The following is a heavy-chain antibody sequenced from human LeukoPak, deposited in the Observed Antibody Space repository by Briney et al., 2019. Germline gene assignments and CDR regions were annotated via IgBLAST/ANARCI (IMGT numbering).Heavy chain of an antibody. CDR2: INTNSGGT. D-gene: IGHD5-18*01. V-gene: IGHV1-2*06. CDR1: GYTFTAYY. J-gene: IGHJ4*02. CDR3: ATSSEGGYSYGSDIDY. Sequence: ASVKVSCKASGYTFTAYYMYWVRQAPGQGLECMGRINTNSGGTNYAQKFQGRVTMTRDTSISTAYMEMSRLRSDDTAVYYGATSSEGGYSYGSDIDYWGLGTLVTVSS.